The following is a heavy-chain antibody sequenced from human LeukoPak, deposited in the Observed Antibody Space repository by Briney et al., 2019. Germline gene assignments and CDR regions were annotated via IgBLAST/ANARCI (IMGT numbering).Heavy chain of an antibody. CDR2: TYYRCKWYN. V-gene: IGHV6-1*01. J-gene: IGHJ3*02. D-gene: IGHD3-22*01. CDR3: ARNLDDNSFLAFDI. Sequence: SQTLSLTCGISGDSISSNSAAWNWIRQSPSRGLEWLGRTYYRCKWYNDYAVSVKSRITINPDTSKNQFSLQLKSVTPEDTAVYYCARNLDDNSFLAFDIWGQGTMVSVSS. CDR1: GDSISSNSAA.